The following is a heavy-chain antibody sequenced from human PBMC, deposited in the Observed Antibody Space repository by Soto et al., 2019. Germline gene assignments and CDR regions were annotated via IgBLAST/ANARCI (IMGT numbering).Heavy chain of an antibody. Sequence: GGSLRLSCAASGFTFSSYSMNWVRQAPGKGLEWVSYISSSSRTIYYADPVKGRFTISRDNAKNSLFLRMNSLRAEDTAVYYCARGYSYCSFDYWGQGTLVTVSS. J-gene: IGHJ4*02. D-gene: IGHD5-18*01. CDR2: ISSSSRTI. CDR3: ARGYSYCSFDY. V-gene: IGHV3-48*01. CDR1: GFTFSSYS.